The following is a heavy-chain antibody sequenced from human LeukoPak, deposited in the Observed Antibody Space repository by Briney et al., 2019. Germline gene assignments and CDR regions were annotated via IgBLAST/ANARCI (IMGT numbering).Heavy chain of an antibody. D-gene: IGHD2-15*01. CDR3: ARVPTYCSGGSCYPDNYYFDY. V-gene: IGHV1-18*01. CDR1: GYTFTSYD. CDR2: ISAYNGNT. Sequence: GASVKVSCKASGYTFTSYDINWVRQAPGQGLEWMGWISAYNGNTNYAQKLQGRVTMTTDTSTSTAYMELRSLRSDDTAVYYCARVPTYCSGGSCYPDNYYFDYWGQGTLVTVSS. J-gene: IGHJ4*02.